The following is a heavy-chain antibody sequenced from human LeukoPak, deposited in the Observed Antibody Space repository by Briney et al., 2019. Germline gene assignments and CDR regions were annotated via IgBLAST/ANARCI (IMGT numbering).Heavy chain of an antibody. Sequence: GGSLRLSCAASGFPFSSYVMSWVRQAPGKGLEWVSYINHNGETIYYPDFVKGRFTISRDNAKNSLYLQMNSLRDEDTAVYYCARDNDWAFDYWGQGTLVTVSS. CDR1: GFPFSSYV. CDR2: INHNGETI. D-gene: IGHD3-9*01. V-gene: IGHV3-48*02. CDR3: ARDNDWAFDY. J-gene: IGHJ4*02.